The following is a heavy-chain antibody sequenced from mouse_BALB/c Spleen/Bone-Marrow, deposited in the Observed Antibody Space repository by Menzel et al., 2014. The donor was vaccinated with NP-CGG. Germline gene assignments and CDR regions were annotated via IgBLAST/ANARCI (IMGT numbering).Heavy chain of an antibody. Sequence: VQLQESGPGLVQPSQSLSITCTVSGFSLTSYGVHWVRQSPGKGLEWLGVIWSGGSTDYNAAFISRLSISKDNSKSQVFFKMNSLQANDTAIYYCARKRGYDYDYAMDHWGQGTSVTVST. CDR3: ARKRGYDYDYAMDH. CDR1: GFSLTSYG. CDR2: IWSGGST. D-gene: IGHD2-4*01. V-gene: IGHV2-2*02. J-gene: IGHJ4*01.